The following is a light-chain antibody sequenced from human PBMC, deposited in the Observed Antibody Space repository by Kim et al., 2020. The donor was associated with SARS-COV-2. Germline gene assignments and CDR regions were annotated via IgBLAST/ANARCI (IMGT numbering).Light chain of an antibody. Sequence: AIRITQSPSSLSASTGDRVTITCRASQGISSYLAWYQQKPGKAPKLLIYAASTLQGGVPSRFSGSGSGTDFTLTISCLHSEDFATYYCQQYYTHPLTFGGGTKVDIK. CDR1: QGISSY. CDR2: AAS. V-gene: IGKV1-8*01. CDR3: QQYYTHPLT. J-gene: IGKJ4*01.